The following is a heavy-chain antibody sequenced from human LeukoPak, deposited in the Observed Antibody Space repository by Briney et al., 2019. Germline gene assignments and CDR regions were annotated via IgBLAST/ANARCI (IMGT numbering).Heavy chain of an antibody. V-gene: IGHV3-48*03. CDR3: ARLLYFTDI. CDR2: ISSSGSTR. Sequence: PGGSLRLSCAASGFTFSTYEVNWVRQAPGKGLEWVSYISSSGSTRHYADSVKGRFTISRDNAKNPLSMQMDSLRAEDTAVYYCARLLYFTDIWGQGTLVTVSS. D-gene: IGHD3-9*01. CDR1: GFTFSTYE. J-gene: IGHJ3*02.